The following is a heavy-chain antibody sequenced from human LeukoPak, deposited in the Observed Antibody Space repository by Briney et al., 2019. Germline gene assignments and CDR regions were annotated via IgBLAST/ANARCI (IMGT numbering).Heavy chain of an antibody. J-gene: IGHJ4*02. Sequence: GGSLRLSCAASGFTFSSYGMHWVRQAPGKGLEWVAVISYDGSNKYYADSVKGRFTISRDNSKNTLYLQMNSLRAEDTAVYYCAKLGVAATNSNFDYWGQGTLVTVSP. CDR2: ISYDGSNK. V-gene: IGHV3-30*18. D-gene: IGHD2-15*01. CDR3: AKLGVAATNSNFDY. CDR1: GFTFSSYG.